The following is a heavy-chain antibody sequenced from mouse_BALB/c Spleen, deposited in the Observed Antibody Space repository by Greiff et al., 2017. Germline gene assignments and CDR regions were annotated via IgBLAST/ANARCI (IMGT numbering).Heavy chain of an antibody. CDR1: GFSLTGYG. J-gene: IGHJ4*01. CDR3: ARDPIYYGNYGAMDY. D-gene: IGHD2-1*01. V-gene: IGHV2-6-7*01. CDR2: IWGDGST. Sequence: VKLMESGPGLVAPSQSLSITCTVSGFSLTGYGVNWVRQPPGKGLEWLGMIWGDGSTDYNSALKSRLSISKDNSKSQVFLKMNSLQTDDTARYYCARDPIYYGNYGAMDYWGQGTSVTVSS.